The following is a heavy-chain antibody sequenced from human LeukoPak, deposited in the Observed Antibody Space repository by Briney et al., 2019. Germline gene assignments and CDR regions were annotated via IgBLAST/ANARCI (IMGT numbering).Heavy chain of an antibody. V-gene: IGHV1-2*02. CDR3: ARVQYSSSPRGPFDD. J-gene: IGHJ4*02. CDR2: INPNSGVT. CDR1: GYTFTGYY. Sequence: ASVKVSCKASGYTFTGYYMHWVRQAPGQGLEWMGWINPNSGVTNYAQKFQGRVTMTRDTSISTAYMELSRLRSDDTAVYYCARVQYSSSPRGPFDDWGQGTLVTVSS. D-gene: IGHD6-6*01.